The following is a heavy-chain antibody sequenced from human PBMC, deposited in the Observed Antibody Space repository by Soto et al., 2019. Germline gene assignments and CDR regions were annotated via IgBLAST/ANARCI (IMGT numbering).Heavy chain of an antibody. V-gene: IGHV1-18*01. D-gene: IGHD3-16*01. Sequence: GASVRVSCKLSGNTFLNYDFSWVGQAPGRGREGMGRSSAYMDNTNDAQRIQGRATMTTDTATTTAYMELRSLRSDHTAVYYGARGAPKGGSGGGEVDPCGQGALVTVSS. J-gene: IGHJ5*02. CDR3: ARGAPKGGSGGGEVDP. CDR2: SSAYMDNT. CDR1: GNTFLNYD.